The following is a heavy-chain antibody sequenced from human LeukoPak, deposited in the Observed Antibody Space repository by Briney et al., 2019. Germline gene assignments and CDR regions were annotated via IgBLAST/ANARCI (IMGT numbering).Heavy chain of an antibody. CDR2: IYYSGST. D-gene: IGHD3-22*01. CDR3: ARVRVSSGHHPWYFDY. V-gene: IGHV4-59*01. CDR1: GGSISSYY. Sequence: SETLSLTCTVSGGSISSYYWSWIRQSPGKGLEWIGYIYYSGSTDYNPSLKSRVTISVDTSKNQFSLMLSSVTAADTAVYYCARVRVSSGHHPWYFDYWGQGTLVTVTS. J-gene: IGHJ4*02.